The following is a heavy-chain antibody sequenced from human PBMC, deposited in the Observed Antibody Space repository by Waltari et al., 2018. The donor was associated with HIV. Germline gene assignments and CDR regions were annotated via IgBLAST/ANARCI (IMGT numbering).Heavy chain of an antibody. J-gene: IGHJ4*02. V-gene: IGHV3-33*01. CDR3: ARGDIILIVYTIDY. CDR1: GFLFSRYG. D-gene: IGHD3-10*01. CDR2: IWFDANHK. Sequence: PGRSLRLSCAASGFLFSRYGMHWVRQAPGKGLDWVAFIWFDANHKYYSDSVKGRFTISRDNSKDTVDLQMNSLRTEDTGVYYWARGDIILIVYTIDYWGQGTLVSVSS.